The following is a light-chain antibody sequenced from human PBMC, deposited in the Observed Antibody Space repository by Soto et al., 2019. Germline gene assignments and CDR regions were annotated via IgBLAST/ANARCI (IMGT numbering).Light chain of an antibody. J-gene: IGLJ1*01. CDR1: SSNIGAGYE. V-gene: IGLV1-40*01. CDR2: ENN. CDR3: QSYDSSRSGYV. Sequence: QSVLTQPPSVSEAPGQRVTISCTGSSSNIGAGYEAHWYQQVPGTAPKLLIYENNNRPSGVPDRVSGSKSGSSASLAITGLEAEDEAEYYCQSYDSSRSGYVFVTGTKVTVL.